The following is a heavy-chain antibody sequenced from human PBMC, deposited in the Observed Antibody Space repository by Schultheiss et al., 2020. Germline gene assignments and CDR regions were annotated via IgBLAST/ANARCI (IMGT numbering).Heavy chain of an antibody. CDR1: GGSISSGGYY. J-gene: IGHJ5*02. CDR3: ARYGYQLLLFDP. Sequence: SETLSLTCTVSGGSISSGGYYWSWIRQHPGKGLEWIGYIYYSGSTNYNPSLKSRVTISVDTSKNQFSLKLSSVTAADTAVYYCARYGYQLLLFDPWGQGTLVTVSS. V-gene: IGHV4-61*08. CDR2: IYYSGST. D-gene: IGHD2-2*01.